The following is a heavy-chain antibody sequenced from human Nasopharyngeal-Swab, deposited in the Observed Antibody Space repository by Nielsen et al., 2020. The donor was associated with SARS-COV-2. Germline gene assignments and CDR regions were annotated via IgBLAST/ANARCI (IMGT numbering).Heavy chain of an antibody. D-gene: IGHD3-3*01. CDR1: GGSISSYY. Sequence: SETLSLTCTVSGGSISSYYWSWIRQPPGKGLEWIGYIYYSGSTNYNPSLKSRVTISVDTSKNQFSLKLSSVTAADTAVYYCARASHVVRFLEPYFDYWGQGTLVTVSS. V-gene: IGHV4-59*01. CDR3: ARASHVVRFLEPYFDY. J-gene: IGHJ4*02. CDR2: IYYSGST.